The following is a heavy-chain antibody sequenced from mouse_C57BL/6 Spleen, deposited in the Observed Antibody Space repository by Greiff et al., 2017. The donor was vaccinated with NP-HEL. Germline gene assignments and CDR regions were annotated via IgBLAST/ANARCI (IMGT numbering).Heavy chain of an antibody. D-gene: IGHD6-1*01. Sequence: EVMLVESEGGLVQPGSSMKLSCTASGFTFSDYYMAWVRQVPEKGLEWVANITYDGSSTSYLASLKSRFIISRDNAKNSLYLQMSSLKSEDTATYYCARGGAPSLDVWGTGTTGTVSS. CDR2: ITYDGSST. J-gene: IGHJ1*03. CDR3: ARGGAPSLDV. V-gene: IGHV5-16*01. CDR1: GFTFSDYY.